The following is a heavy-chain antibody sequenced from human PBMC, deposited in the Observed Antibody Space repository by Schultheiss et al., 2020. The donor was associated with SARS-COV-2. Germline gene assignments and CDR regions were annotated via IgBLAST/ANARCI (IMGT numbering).Heavy chain of an antibody. V-gene: IGHV3-30*04. CDR3: AREGIAAGAGMDV. J-gene: IGHJ6*02. D-gene: IGHD6-13*01. CDR2: ISYDGNNK. Sequence: GGSLRLSCAASGFTFSSYAMHWVRQAPGKGLEWVAVISYDGNNKYYADSVKGRFTISRDNSKNTLYLQMNSLRAEDTAVYYCAREGIAAGAGMDVWGQGTTVTVSS. CDR1: GFTFSSYA.